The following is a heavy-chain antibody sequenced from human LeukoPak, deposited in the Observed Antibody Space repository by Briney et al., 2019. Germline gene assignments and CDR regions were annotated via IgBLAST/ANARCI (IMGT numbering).Heavy chain of an antibody. CDR1: GGSISSYS. Sequence: SETLSLTCTVSGGSISSYSWSWIRQPPGKGLEWIGYIYYSGSTNYNPSLKSRVTISVDTSKNQFSLKLSSVTAADTAVYYCARETSQKGAHYMDVWGKGTTVTISS. V-gene: IGHV4-59*01. CDR2: IYYSGST. D-gene: IGHD3-16*01. CDR3: ARETSQKGAHYMDV. J-gene: IGHJ6*03.